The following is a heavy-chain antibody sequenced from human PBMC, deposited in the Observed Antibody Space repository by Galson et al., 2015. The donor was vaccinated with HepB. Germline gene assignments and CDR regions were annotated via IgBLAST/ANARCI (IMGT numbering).Heavy chain of an antibody. CDR2: ISYDGSNK. Sequence: SLRLSCAASGFTFGSYAMHWVRQAPGKGLEWVAVISYDGSNKYYADSVKGRFTISRDNSKNTLYLQMNSLGAEDTAVYYCARDLNTMVRGVPWFDPWGQGTLVTVSS. CDR3: ARDLNTMVRGVPWFDP. J-gene: IGHJ5*02. D-gene: IGHD3-10*01. CDR1: GFTFGSYA. V-gene: IGHV3-30-3*01.